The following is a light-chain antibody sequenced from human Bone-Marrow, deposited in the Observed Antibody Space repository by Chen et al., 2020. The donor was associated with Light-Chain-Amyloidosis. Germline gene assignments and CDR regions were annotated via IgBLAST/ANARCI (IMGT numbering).Light chain of an antibody. J-gene: IGLJ2*01. CDR3: QSYDSSLSGSHVV. CDR2: GNS. V-gene: IGLV1-40*01. CDR1: SANIGAGYD. Sequence: QSVLTQPPSVSGAPGQRVTTSCTGSSANIGAGYDVHWYQKLPGTPPTRLIYGNSNRPSGVPDRFSGSKSGTSASLAITGLQAEDEADYYCQSYDSSLSGSHVVFGGGTKLTVL.